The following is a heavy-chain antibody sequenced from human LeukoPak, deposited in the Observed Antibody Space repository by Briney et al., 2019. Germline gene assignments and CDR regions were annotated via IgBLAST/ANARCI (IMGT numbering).Heavy chain of an antibody. CDR1: GCSISRSSYY. CDR2: IYYSGST. CDR3: AREPVRSGGRDAFDI. Sequence: SETLSLTCTVSGCSISRSSYYWGWIREPPGKGLEGSGCIYYSGSTYYNPSLKSRVTISVDTSKIRFSLKLSSVTAADTAVYYCAREPVRSGGRDAFDIWGQGTMVTVSS. D-gene: IGHD2-15*01. V-gene: IGHV4-39*07. J-gene: IGHJ3*02.